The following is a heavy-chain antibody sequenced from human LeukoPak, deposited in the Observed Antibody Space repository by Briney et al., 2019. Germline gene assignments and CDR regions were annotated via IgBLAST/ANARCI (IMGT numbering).Heavy chain of an antibody. D-gene: IGHD2-8*01. J-gene: IGHJ4*02. CDR1: GYTFTSYD. CDR3: ATARGYCTNGVCLPPDY. CDR2: MNPNSGNT. V-gene: IGHV1-8*03. Sequence: ASVKVSCKASGYTFTSYDINWVRQATGQGLEWMGWMNPNSGNTGYAQKFQGRVTITRNTSISTAYMELSSLRSEDTAVYYCATARGYCTNGVCLPPDYWGQGTLVTVSS.